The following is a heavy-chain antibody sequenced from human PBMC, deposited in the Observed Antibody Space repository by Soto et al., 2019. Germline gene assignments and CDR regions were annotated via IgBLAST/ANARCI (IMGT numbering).Heavy chain of an antibody. V-gene: IGHV5-10-1*01. J-gene: IGHJ6*02. CDR3: ARLSCSRTTSYSGLDV. CDR1: GYSFSTYC. D-gene: IGHD2-2*01. Sequence: LKISCKGFGYSFSTYCITWVRQMPGQGLEWMGRIDPSDSYTHYNPAFQGHVTISADRSISTAYLQWSSLKASDTAMFYCARLSCSRTTSYSGLDVWGQGTAVTVSS. CDR2: IDPSDSYT.